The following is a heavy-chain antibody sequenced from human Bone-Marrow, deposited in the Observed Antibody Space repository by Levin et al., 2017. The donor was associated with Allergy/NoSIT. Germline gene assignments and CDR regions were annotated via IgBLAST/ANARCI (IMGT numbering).Heavy chain of an antibody. J-gene: IGHJ3*02. V-gene: IGHV3-49*03. CDR3: TRDRADGVSIWSGPNLNDAFDI. CDR2: IRSKAYGGTT. D-gene: IGHD3-10*01. Sequence: PGGSLRLSCTASGFSFGNYGMNWFRQAPGKGPEWVGVIRSKAYGGTTEYAASVKGRFTISRDDSKSIAYLQMNSLKTEDTAVYFCTRDRADGVSIWSGPNLNDAFDIWGQGTMVTVSS. CDR1: GFSFGNYG.